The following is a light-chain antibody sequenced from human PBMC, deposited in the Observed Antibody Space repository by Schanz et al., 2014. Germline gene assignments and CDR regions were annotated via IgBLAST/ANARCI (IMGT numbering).Light chain of an antibody. J-gene: IGLJ2*01. CDR3: AAWDDSLSGRVV. CDR2: DVS. Sequence: QSALTQPPSASGSPGQSVTISCTGTSSDVGGYNYVSWYQQHPGKAPKLMIYDVSKRPSGVPDRFSGSKSGNTASLAISGLQSEDEADYYCAAWDDSLSGRVVFGGGTKVTVL. V-gene: IGLV2-11*01. CDR1: SSDVGGYNY.